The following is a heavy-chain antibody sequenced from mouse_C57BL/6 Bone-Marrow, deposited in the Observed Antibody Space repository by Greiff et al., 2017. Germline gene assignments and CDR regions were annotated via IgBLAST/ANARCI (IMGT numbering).Heavy chain of an antibody. J-gene: IGHJ4*01. CDR3: ARKTFCYGSSYAMDY. CDR1: GYTFTSYW. D-gene: IGHD1-1*01. Sequence: QVQLQQPGAELVRPGSSVKLSCKASGYTFTSYWMDWVKQRPGQGLEWIGNIYPSDSETHYNQKFKDKATLTVDKSSSTAYMQLSSLTSEDSAVYNCARKTFCYGSSYAMDYWGQGTSVTVSS. CDR2: IYPSDSET. V-gene: IGHV1-61*01.